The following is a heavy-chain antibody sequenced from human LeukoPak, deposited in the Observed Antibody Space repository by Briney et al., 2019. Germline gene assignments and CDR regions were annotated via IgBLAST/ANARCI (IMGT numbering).Heavy chain of an antibody. D-gene: IGHD3-10*01. CDR2: ISGGST. CDR3: AKESSLLRGPTVIYHFDF. CDR1: GFTVSSNE. V-gene: IGHV3-38-3*01. J-gene: IGHJ4*02. Sequence: GGSLRLSCAASGFTVSSNEMSWVRQAPGKGLEWVSSISGGSTYYADSRKGRFTISRDNSKNTLHLQMNSLRAEDTAIYYCAKESSLLRGPTVIYHFDFWGQGTLVTVSS.